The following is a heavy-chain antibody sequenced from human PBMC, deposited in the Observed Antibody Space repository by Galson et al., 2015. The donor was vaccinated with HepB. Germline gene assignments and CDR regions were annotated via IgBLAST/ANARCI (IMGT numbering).Heavy chain of an antibody. CDR3: ARDSDMDV. V-gene: IGHV1-2*06. CDR1: GFMFTGYH. CDR2: INPDSGAT. J-gene: IGHJ6*03. Sequence: SVKVSCKASGFMFTGYHLHWVRQVSGQRLEWMGRINPDSGATDYAQRFQDRVTLTSDTSINTAYMELKRLRPDDTAVYFCARDSDMDVWGTGTTVIVSS.